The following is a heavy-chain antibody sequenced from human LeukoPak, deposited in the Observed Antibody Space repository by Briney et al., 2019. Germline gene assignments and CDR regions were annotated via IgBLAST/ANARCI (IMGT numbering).Heavy chain of an antibody. CDR3: ARVRGYRYGFDY. V-gene: IGHV4-59*01. CDR1: GGSISSYY. D-gene: IGHD5-18*01. J-gene: IGHJ4*02. Sequence: PSETLSLTRTVSGGSISSYYWSWIRQPPGKGLEWIGYIYYSGSTNYNPSLKSRVTISVDTSKNQFSLKLSSVTAADTAVYYCARVRGYRYGFDYWGQGTLVTVSS. CDR2: IYYSGST.